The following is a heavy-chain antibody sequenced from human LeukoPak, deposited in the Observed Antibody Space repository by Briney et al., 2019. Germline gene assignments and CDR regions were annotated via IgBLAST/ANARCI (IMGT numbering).Heavy chain of an antibody. CDR1: GGSFSGYY. Sequence: PSETLSLTCAVYGGSFSGYYWSWIRQPPGKGLEWIGEINHSGSTNYNPSLKSRVTISVDTSKNQFSLKLSSVTAADTAVYYCATPSSSGYYYGMDVWGQGTTVTVSS. V-gene: IGHV4-34*01. CDR3: ATPSSSGYYYGMDV. CDR2: INHSGST. J-gene: IGHJ6*02. D-gene: IGHD6-13*01.